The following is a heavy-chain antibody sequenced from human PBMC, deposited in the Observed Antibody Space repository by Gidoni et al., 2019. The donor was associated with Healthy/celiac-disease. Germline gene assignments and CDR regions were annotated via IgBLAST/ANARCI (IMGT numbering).Heavy chain of an antibody. V-gene: IGHV4-31*03. D-gene: IGHD6-19*01. J-gene: IGHJ5*02. CDR2: IYYSGST. Sequence: QVQLQESGPGLVKPSQTLSLTCTVSGGSIRRRGSYWSWIRPHPGKGLEWIGYIYYSGSTYYNTSLKSRVTISVDTSKNQFSLKLSSVTAADTAVYYCARDKRAGLRPRIFDPWGQGTLVTVSS. CDR3: ARDKRAGLRPRIFDP. CDR1: GGSIRRRGSY.